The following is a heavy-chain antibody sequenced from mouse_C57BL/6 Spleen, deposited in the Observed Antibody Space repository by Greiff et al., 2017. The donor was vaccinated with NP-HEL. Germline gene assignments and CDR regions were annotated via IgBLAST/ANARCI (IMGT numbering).Heavy chain of an antibody. CDR3: ARWPTWDGNYWYFDV. CDR2: IYPGDGDT. J-gene: IGHJ1*03. D-gene: IGHD4-1*01. Sequence: VQLQQSGPELVKPGASVKISCKASGYAFSSSWMNWVKQRPGKGLEWIGRIYPGDGDTNYNGKFKGKATLTADKSSSTAYMQLSSLTSEDSAVYCCARWPTWDGNYWYFDVWGKGTTVTVSS. CDR1: GYAFSSSW. V-gene: IGHV1-82*01.